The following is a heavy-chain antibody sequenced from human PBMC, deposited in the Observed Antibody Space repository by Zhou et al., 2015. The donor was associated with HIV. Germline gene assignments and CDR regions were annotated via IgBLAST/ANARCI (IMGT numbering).Heavy chain of an antibody. Sequence: QVQLVQSGAEVKKPGSSVKVSCKASGGTFTSYAINWVRQAPGQGLEWMGGIIPMFGTANYAQKFQGRVTITADESTSAAYMELSSLGSEDTAMYYCARLTGSSSAQYYFDYWGQGTLVIVSS. CDR2: IIPMFGTA. V-gene: IGHV1-69*01. CDR3: ARLTGSSSAQYYFDY. J-gene: IGHJ4*02. D-gene: IGHD6-13*01. CDR1: GGTFTSYA.